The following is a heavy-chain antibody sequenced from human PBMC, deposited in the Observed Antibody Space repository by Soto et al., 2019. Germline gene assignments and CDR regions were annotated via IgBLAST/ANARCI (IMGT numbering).Heavy chain of an antibody. CDR1: GFTFISYG. V-gene: IGHV3-33*01. D-gene: IGHD4-4*01. CDR2: IWYDGSNK. J-gene: IGHJ6*02. Sequence: HPGGSLRLSCAASGFTFISYGMHWGRQAPGKGLEWVAVIWYDGSNKYYADSVKGRFTISRDNSKNTLYLQMNSLRAEDTAVYYCARGYSNYYYYGMDVWGQGTTVTVSS. CDR3: ARGYSNYYYYGMDV.